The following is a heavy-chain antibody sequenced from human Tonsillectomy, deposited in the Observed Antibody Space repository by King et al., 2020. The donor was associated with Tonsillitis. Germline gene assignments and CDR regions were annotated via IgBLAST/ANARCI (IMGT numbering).Heavy chain of an antibody. Sequence: GGGGGEAGRALRRSGAASGCTVSSYAMHWVRQAPGKGLEWVAVISDDGSNTYYADSVKGRVTISRDNSKNTLYLHMNSLRAEDTAVYYCSREGDIVVVVAAFFDSWGQGTLVTVSS. J-gene: IGHJ4*02. CDR1: GCTVSSYA. D-gene: IGHD2-15*01. CDR2: ISDDGSNT. V-gene: IGHV3-30*01. CDR3: SREGDIVVVVAAFFDS.